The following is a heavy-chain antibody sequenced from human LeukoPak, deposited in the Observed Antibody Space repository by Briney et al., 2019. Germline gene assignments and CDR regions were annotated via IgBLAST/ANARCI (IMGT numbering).Heavy chain of an antibody. J-gene: IGHJ6*02. Sequence: PGGSLRLSCAASGFTFSSYGMHWVRQAPGKGLEWVAVISYDGSNKYYADSVKGRFTISRDNSKNTLYLQMNSLRAEDTAVYYCAKEGNWNDAYWDYYYGMDVWGQGTTVTVSS. CDR3: AKEGNWNDAYWDYYYGMDV. CDR2: ISYDGSNK. V-gene: IGHV3-30*18. CDR1: GFTFSSYG. D-gene: IGHD1-1*01.